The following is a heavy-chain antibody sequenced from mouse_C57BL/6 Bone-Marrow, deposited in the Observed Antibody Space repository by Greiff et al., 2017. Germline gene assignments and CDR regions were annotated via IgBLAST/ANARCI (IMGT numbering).Heavy chain of an antibody. CDR1: GFNIKDDY. CDR2: IDPENGDT. Sequence: EVQLKQSGAELVRPGASVKLSCTASGFNIKDDYMHWVKQRPEQGLAWIGWIDPENGDTEYASKFQGKATRTADPSSNTAYLQLSSLTSEDTAVYYCTTFDYYAMDYWGQGTSVTVSS. J-gene: IGHJ4*01. V-gene: IGHV14-4*01. CDR3: TTFDYYAMDY.